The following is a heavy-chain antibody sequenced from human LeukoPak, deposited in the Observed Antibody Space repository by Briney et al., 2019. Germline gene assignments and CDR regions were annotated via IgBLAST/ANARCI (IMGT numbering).Heavy chain of an antibody. Sequence: SETLSLTCAVYGGSFSGYYWSWIRQPPGKGLEWIGEINHSGSTNYNPSLKSRVTISVDTSKNQFSLKLSSVTAADTAVYYCARERLEMATIDYYYYMDVWGKGTTVTISS. CDR3: ARERLEMATIDYYYYMDV. D-gene: IGHD5-24*01. V-gene: IGHV4-34*01. J-gene: IGHJ6*03. CDR1: GGSFSGYY. CDR2: INHSGST.